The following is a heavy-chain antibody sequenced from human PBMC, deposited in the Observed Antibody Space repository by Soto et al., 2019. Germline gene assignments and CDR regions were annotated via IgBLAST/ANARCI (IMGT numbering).Heavy chain of an antibody. Sequence: PSETLSLTCTVSGGSISSYYWSWIRQPPGKGLEWIGYIYYSGSTNYNPSLKSRVTISVDTSKNQFSLKLSSVTAADTAVYYCARRLGFGGVIVGGPANWFDPWGQGTLVTVSS. CDR1: GGSISSYY. CDR3: ARRLGFGGVIVGGPANWFDP. V-gene: IGHV4-59*08. D-gene: IGHD3-16*02. CDR2: IYYSGST. J-gene: IGHJ5*02.